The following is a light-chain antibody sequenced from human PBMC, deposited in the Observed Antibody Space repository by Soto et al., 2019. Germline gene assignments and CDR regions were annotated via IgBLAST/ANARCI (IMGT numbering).Light chain of an antibody. Sequence: DIVMTQSPASLSVSPGEGVTLSCRASQSVGNDLAWYQQIAGQAPRLLIYGASTRATGVPARFSGRGSGTDFPLTISTLQSEDFAVYYCQQYYNWPPAWTFGQGTRVDIK. CDR2: GAS. V-gene: IGKV3-15*01. CDR3: QQYYNWPPAWT. CDR1: QSVGND. J-gene: IGKJ1*01.